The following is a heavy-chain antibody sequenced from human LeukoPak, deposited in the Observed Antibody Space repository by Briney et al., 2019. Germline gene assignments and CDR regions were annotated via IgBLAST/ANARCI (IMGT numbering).Heavy chain of an antibody. J-gene: IGHJ4*02. V-gene: IGHV4-38-2*01. CDR2: LYHSGIT. Sequence: SETLSLTCAVSGYSIGSGYFWGWIRPPPGMGLEWIGSLYHSGITYYNPSLKSRVTISMDTSKNQFSLKLTSVTAADTAVYYCARHALFDSTGYYYVLDYWGQGTLATVPS. CDR1: GYSIGSGYF. D-gene: IGHD3-22*01. CDR3: ARHALFDSTGYYYVLDY.